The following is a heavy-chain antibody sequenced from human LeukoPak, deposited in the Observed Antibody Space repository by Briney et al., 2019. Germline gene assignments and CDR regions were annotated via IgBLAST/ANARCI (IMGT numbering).Heavy chain of an antibody. J-gene: IGHJ4*02. V-gene: IGHV3-7*03. D-gene: IGHD2-8*02. CDR3: AKSILVWADHLFDY. CDR2: INQDGSEK. Sequence: GGSLRLSCATSGFTFSSYRMSWVRQAPGKGLEWVANINQDGSEKDYVDSVKGRFTIPRDNAKNSHYLQMNSLRAEDTAVYYCAKSILVWADHLFDYWGQGTLVTVSS. CDR1: GFTFSSYR.